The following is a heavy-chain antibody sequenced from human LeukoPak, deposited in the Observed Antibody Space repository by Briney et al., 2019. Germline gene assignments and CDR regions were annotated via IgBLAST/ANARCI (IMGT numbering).Heavy chain of an antibody. CDR2: ISAYNGNT. CDR3: ARGPPYYYDSSFYLYD. D-gene: IGHD3-22*01. V-gene: IGHV1-18*01. J-gene: IGHJ4*02. Sequence: ASVTVSFTSSGYTFTSYGISWVRQPPAQGLEWVGWISAYNGNTNYAQKLQGRVTMNTDKSTSTAYMELRSLRSDDTAVYYCARGPPYYYDSSFYLYDWGQGTLVTVSS. CDR1: GYTFTSYG.